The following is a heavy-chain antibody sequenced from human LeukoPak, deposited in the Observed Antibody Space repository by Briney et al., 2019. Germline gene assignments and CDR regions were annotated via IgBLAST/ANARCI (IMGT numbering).Heavy chain of an antibody. CDR1: GFTFSNFW. CDR3: ARGDAFSGDH. CDR2: IHPEGNEK. Sequence: GGSLRLSCAVSGFTFSNFWMSWVRQAPGRGLEWVANIHPEGNEKYHVESVKGRFTISRDNAKSSLFLQMNGLRVEDTAVYYCARGDAFSGDHWGQGTLVTVSS. V-gene: IGHV3-7*04. J-gene: IGHJ4*02.